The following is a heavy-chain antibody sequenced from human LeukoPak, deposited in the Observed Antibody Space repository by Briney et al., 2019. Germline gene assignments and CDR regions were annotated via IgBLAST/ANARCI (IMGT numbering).Heavy chain of an antibody. CDR3: ARDTRPGYCSSTSCYTSTLFDY. D-gene: IGHD2-2*02. Sequence: PGGSLRLSCAASGFTFSSYGMHWVRQAPGKGLEWVAVIWYDGSNKYYADSVKGGFTISRDNSKNTLYLQMNSLRAEDTAVYYCARDTRPGYCSSTSCYTSTLFDYWGQGTLVTVSS. CDR2: IWYDGSNK. J-gene: IGHJ4*02. CDR1: GFTFSSYG. V-gene: IGHV3-33*01.